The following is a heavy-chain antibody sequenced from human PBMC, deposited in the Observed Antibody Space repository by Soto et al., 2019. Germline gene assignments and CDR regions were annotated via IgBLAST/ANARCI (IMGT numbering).Heavy chain of an antibody. V-gene: IGHV3-23*01. CDR2: ISGGGDTT. D-gene: IGHD3-10*01. J-gene: IGHJ4*02. CDR1: GLIFKNYA. Sequence: EVQLLESGGGLVQPGASLSLSCAASGLIFKNYAMTWVRQAPGKGLEWVSAISGGGDTTSYADSVKGRFTVSRDGSKNTLSLQMSSLRAEDTALYYCAKGRVGSGSLTPRVDFWGQGTLVTVSS. CDR3: AKGRVGSGSLTPRVDF.